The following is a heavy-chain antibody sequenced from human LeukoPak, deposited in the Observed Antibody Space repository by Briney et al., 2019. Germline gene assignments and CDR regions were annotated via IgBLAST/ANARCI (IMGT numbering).Heavy chain of an antibody. J-gene: IGHJ4*02. CDR3: ARDYPKDYFDSSGYLDY. V-gene: IGHV1-18*01. Sequence: ASVKVSCKASGYTFTSYGMSWVRQDPGQGLEWMGWISTYNDNTNYAQKLQGRVTMTTDTSTGTAYMELRSLRSDDTAVYYGARDYPKDYFDSSGYLDYWGQGTLVTVSS. CDR2: ISTYNDNT. D-gene: IGHD3-22*01. CDR1: GYTFTSYG.